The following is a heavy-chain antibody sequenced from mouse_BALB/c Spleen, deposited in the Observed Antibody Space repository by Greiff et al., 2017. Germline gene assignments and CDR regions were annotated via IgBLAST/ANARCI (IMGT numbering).Heavy chain of an antibody. D-gene: IGHD2-4*01. Sequence: EVKLQESGPGLVKPSQSLSLTCTVTGYSITSDYAWNWIRQFPGNQLEWMGYISYSGSTSYNPSLKSRISITRDTSKNQFFLQLNSVTTEDTATYYCAIDHDEAMDYWGQGTSVTVSS. CDR3: AIDHDEAMDY. V-gene: IGHV3-2*02. J-gene: IGHJ4*01. CDR1: GYSITSDYA. CDR2: ISYSGST.